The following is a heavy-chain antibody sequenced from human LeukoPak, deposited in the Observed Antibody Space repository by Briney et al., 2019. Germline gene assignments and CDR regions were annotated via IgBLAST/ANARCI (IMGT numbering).Heavy chain of an antibody. CDR1: GFTFSRYN. J-gene: IGHJ4*02. Sequence: PGGSLRLSCAASGFTFSRYNMNWVRQAPGKGLEWVSSISSSRSDIYYADSVKGRFTISRDNAKNSLYLQMNSLRAEDTAVYYCARCSEWLPGVGDYWGQGTLVTVSS. CDR2: ISSSRSDI. CDR3: ARCSEWLPGVGDY. V-gene: IGHV3-21*01. D-gene: IGHD3-3*01.